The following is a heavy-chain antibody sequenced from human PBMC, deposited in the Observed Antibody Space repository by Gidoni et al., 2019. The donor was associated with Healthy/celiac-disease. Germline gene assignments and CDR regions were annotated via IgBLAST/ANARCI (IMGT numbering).Heavy chain of an antibody. J-gene: IGHJ4*02. V-gene: IGHV1-46*03. Sequence: QVQLVHSGDEAKKPGASLNVSCMASGTTFTSYYTHWVRQAPGQGLEWLGVINPSGGNTSYAQKFQGRVTMTRDTSTSTVYMELSSLRSEDTAVYYCARPAYSSSRGYPRGYWGQGTLVTVSS. D-gene: IGHD6-6*01. CDR2: INPSGGNT. CDR1: GTTFTSYY. CDR3: ARPAYSSSRGYPRGY.